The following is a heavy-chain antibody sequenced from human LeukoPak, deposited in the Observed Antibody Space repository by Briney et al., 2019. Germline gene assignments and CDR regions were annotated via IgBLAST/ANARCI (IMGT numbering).Heavy chain of an antibody. CDR3: ALRSPNLGYCSSTSCFDAFDI. Sequence: GASVKVSCKASGYTFTSYDINWVRQATGQGLEWMGWMNPNSGNTGYAQKFQGRVTITADKSTSTAYMELSSLRSEDTAVYYCALRSPNLGYCSSTSCFDAFDIWGQGTMVTVSS. J-gene: IGHJ3*02. CDR1: GYTFTSYD. V-gene: IGHV1-8*01. CDR2: MNPNSGNT. D-gene: IGHD2-2*01.